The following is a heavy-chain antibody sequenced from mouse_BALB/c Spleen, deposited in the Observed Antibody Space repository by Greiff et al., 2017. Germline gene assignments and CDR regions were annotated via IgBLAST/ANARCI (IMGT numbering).Heavy chain of an antibody. CDR1: GYTFTDYN. V-gene: IGHV1-18*01. D-gene: IGHD2-4*01. CDR3: ARYDYVDWYFDV. CDR2: INPNNGGT. J-gene: IGHJ1*01. Sequence: EVHLVESGPELVKPGASVKIPCKASGYTFTDYNMDWVKQSHGKSLEWIGDINPNNGGTIYNQKFKGKATLTVDKSSSTAYMELRSLTSEDTAVYYCARYDYVDWYFDVWGAGTTVTVSS.